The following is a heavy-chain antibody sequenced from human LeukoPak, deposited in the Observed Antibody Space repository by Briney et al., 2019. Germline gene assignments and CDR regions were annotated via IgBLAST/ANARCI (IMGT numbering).Heavy chain of an antibody. D-gene: IGHD2-2*01. Sequence: AGGSLRLSCAASGFTFSSYWMHWVRQAPGKGLVWVSRINTDGSSTSYADSVKGRFTISRDNAKNTLYLQMNSLRAEDTAVYYCAREGEENYQDHGVYYYYMDVWGKGTTVTVSS. CDR2: INTDGSST. CDR3: AREGEENYQDHGVYYYYMDV. V-gene: IGHV3-74*01. J-gene: IGHJ6*03. CDR1: GFTFSSYW.